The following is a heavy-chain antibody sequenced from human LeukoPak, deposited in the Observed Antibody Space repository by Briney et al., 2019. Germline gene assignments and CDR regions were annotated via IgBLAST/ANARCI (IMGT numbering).Heavy chain of an antibody. D-gene: IGHD6-13*01. CDR1: GGSISSGDYY. V-gene: IGHV4-30-4*08. Sequence: PSETLSLTCTVSGGSISSGDYYWSWIRQPPGKGLEWIGYIYYSGSTYYNPSLKSRVTISVDTSKNQFSLKLSSVTAADTAVYYCARGWQQLPPPNWFDPWGQGTLVTVSS. CDR2: IYYSGST. J-gene: IGHJ5*02. CDR3: ARGWQQLPPPNWFDP.